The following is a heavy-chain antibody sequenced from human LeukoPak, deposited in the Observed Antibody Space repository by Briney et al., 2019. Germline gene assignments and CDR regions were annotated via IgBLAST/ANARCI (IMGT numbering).Heavy chain of an antibody. J-gene: IGHJ3*02. Sequence: PGGSLRLSCAVSGFTFSDYYMSWIRQAPGKGLEWVSYISSSGSTIYYADSVKGRFTISRDNSKNTLYLQMNSLRAEDTAVYYCAKFWSGTYGRDAFDIWGQGTMVTVSS. D-gene: IGHD3-3*01. CDR2: ISSSGSTI. CDR3: AKFWSGTYGRDAFDI. CDR1: GFTFSDYY. V-gene: IGHV3-11*04.